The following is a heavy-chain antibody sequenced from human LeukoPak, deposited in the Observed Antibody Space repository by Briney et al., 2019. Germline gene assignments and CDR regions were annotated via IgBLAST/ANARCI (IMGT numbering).Heavy chain of an antibody. CDR2: ISGSGRSA. CDR1: GFTFSSHA. CDR3: AQDYSGYDLSAGY. V-gene: IGHV3-23*01. Sequence: GGSLRLACAASGFTFSSHAMSWVRQAPGKGLEWVSVISGSGRSAYYADSLKGRFTISRDNSEDTLYLQMNSLRAEDTALYYCAQDYSGYDLSAGYWGQGTLVTVSS. J-gene: IGHJ4*02. D-gene: IGHD5-12*01.